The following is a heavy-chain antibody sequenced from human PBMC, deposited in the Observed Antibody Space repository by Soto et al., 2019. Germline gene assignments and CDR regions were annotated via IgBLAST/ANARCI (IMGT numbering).Heavy chain of an antibody. CDR2: IIPIFGTA. Sequence: QVQLVQSGAEVKKPGSSVKVSCKASGGTFISYAISWVRQAPGQGLEWMGGIIPIFGTANYAQKFQGRVTITADESTSTAYMELSSLRSEDTAVYYCASGDSIFGVVNGNPVDVWGQGTTVTVSS. D-gene: IGHD3-3*01. J-gene: IGHJ6*02. CDR3: ASGDSIFGVVNGNPVDV. CDR1: GGTFISYA. V-gene: IGHV1-69*12.